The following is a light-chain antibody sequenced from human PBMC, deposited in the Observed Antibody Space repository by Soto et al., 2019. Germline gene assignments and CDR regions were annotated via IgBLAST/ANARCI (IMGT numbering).Light chain of an antibody. Sequence: DIQLTQSPSSLSARVGDRVTITCQASQDIGVYLDWYQQKPGKAPKVLIYDASNLKTGVPSRFSGSGSGTDFTFTISSLQAEDIATYYCRQYDSLPLTFGGGTKVESK. CDR3: RQYDSLPLT. J-gene: IGKJ4*01. CDR2: DAS. V-gene: IGKV1-33*01. CDR1: QDIGVY.